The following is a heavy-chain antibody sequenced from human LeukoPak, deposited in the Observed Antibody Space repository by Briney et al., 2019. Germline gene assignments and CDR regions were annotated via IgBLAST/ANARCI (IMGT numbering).Heavy chain of an antibody. CDR3: ARTGRAGYCSSTSCSDDAFDI. J-gene: IGHJ3*02. CDR2: IYYSGST. Sequence: SETLSLTCTVSGGSISSYYWSWIRQPPGKGLEWIGYIYYSGSTNYNPSLKSRVTISVDTSKNQFSLKLSSVTAADTAVYYCARTGRAGYCSSTSCSDDAFDIWGQGTMVTVSS. D-gene: IGHD2-2*01. CDR1: GGSISSYY. V-gene: IGHV4-59*01.